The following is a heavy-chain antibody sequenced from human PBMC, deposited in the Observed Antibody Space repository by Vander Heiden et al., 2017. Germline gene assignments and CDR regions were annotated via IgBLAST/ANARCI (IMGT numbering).Heavy chain of an antibody. CDR3: AKQMWELTFEY. J-gene: IGHJ4*02. D-gene: IGHD1-26*01. Sequence: EVQLLESGGGLVQPGGCLRLSCAASGFTFRRHVMTWVRQAPGKGLEWVSAISGSGDSTYYADSVKGRFTISRDNSKNTLYLQMNSLRAEDTAVYYCAKQMWELTFEYWGQGTLVTVPS. CDR2: ISGSGDST. V-gene: IGHV3-23*01. CDR1: GFTFRRHV.